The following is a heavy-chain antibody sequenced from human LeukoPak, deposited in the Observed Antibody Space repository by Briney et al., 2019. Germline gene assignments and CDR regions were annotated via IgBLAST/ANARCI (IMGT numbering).Heavy chain of an antibody. CDR2: ITGSGGTT. CDR3: AKMQVYFDY. V-gene: IGHV3-23*01. Sequence: GGSLRLSCAASQFTFSNYGMAWVRQAPGKGLEWVSAITGSGGTTYYADSVKGRFTISRDNSKNTVSLQMNSLRAEDTAIYYCAKMQVYFDYWGQGALVTVSS. J-gene: IGHJ4*02. CDR1: QFTFSNYG.